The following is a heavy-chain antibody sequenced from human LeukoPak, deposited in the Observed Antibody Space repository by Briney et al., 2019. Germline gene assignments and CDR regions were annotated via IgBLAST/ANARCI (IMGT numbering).Heavy chain of an antibody. CDR2: IRYDGSNK. CDR3: ARDRYDSSGIFDY. V-gene: IGHV3-30*02. D-gene: IGHD3-22*01. CDR1: GFTFSSYG. Sequence: GGSLRLSCAASGFTFSSYGMHWVRQAPGKGLEWVAFIRYDGSNKYYADSVKGRFTISRDNAKNSLYLQMNSLRAEDTAVYYCARDRYDSSGIFDYWGQGTLVTVSS. J-gene: IGHJ4*02.